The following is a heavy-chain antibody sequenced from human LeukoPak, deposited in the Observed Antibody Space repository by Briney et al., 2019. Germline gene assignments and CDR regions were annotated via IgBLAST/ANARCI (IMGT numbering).Heavy chain of an antibody. J-gene: IGHJ4*02. CDR3: AKTKAFTSGFPLDF. CDR1: GFIFSDYA. V-gene: IGHV3-23*01. D-gene: IGHD3-22*01. CDR2: ISGSGGSI. Sequence: PGGSLRLSCAASGFIFSDYAMSWVRQAPGKGLEGVSSISGSGGSIYDADSVKGRFTISRDNSKNTLYLQMNSLRAEDTAVYYCAKTKAFTSGFPLDFWGQGTLVTVSS.